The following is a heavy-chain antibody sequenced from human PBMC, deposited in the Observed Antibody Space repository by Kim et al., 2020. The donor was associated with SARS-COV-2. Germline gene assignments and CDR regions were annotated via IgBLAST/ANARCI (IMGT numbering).Heavy chain of an antibody. Sequence: DSVKGRFTISRDNAKNSLYLQMNSLRAEDTAVYYCVRDLASIAVGWYFDLWGRGTLVTVSS. V-gene: IGHV3-11*05. D-gene: IGHD6-19*01. J-gene: IGHJ2*01. CDR3: VRDLASIAVGWYFDL.